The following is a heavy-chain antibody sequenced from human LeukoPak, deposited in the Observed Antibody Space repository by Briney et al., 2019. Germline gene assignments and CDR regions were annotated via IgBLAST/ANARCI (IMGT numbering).Heavy chain of an antibody. J-gene: IGHJ6*02. V-gene: IGHV3-53*01. Sequence: GGSLTLSCAASGFTVSINYMSWVRQAPGQGLEWVSVIYSGGNTYYPDTLKGRFTISRDNSKNTLYLQMNSLRVDDTAVYYCARVSGSSLLSPMDVWGQRTPGSASS. CDR2: IYSGGNT. D-gene: IGHD2/OR15-2a*01. CDR1: GFTVSINY. CDR3: ARVSGSSLLSPMDV.